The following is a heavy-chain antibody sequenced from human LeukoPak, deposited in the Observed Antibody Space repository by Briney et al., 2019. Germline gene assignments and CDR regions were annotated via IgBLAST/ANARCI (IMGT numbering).Heavy chain of an antibody. V-gene: IGHV4-38-2*01. CDR3: ARKYCSSTSCYFDY. CDR2: IYHSGST. J-gene: IGHJ4*02. CDR1: GYSISSGNY. Sequence: SETLSLTXAVSGYSISSGNYWDWIRPPPGKGLGWIGSIYHSGSTYYSPSLKSRVTISVDTSKNQFSLKLSSVTAADTAVYYCARKYCSSTSCYFDYWGQGTLVTVSS. D-gene: IGHD2-2*01.